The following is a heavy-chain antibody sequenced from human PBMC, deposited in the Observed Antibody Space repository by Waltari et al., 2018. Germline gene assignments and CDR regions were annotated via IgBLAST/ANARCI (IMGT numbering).Heavy chain of an antibody. V-gene: IGHV3-13*01. D-gene: IGHD6-6*01. J-gene: IGHJ6*03. CDR3: ARGEYSRSSTGYNYYYMDV. CDR1: GFTFSTYD. Sequence: EVQLVESGGGLVQPGGSLRLSCAASGFTFSTYDMHWCRQATGKGLQWVSAIGTAGDTDYPGSVKCRFTISRDNAKNSFFLQMSSLRAGDTAVYYCARGEYSRSSTGYNYYYMDVWGKGTTVTVSS. CDR2: IGTAGDT.